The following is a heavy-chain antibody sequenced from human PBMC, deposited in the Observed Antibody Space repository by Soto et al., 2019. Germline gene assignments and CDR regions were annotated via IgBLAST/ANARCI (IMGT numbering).Heavy chain of an antibody. D-gene: IGHD2-21*02. V-gene: IGHV3-11*01. CDR3: ARGVGKQCTFSDCGLYY. CDR1: GFTFSDYY. Sequence: GESLKISCVGSGFTFSDYYLTWIRQAPGKGLEWVSYIRSSGNMIYYADSVKGRFTMSRDNANNSLHLQMNSLRAEDTAVYYCARGVGKQCTFSDCGLYYWGQGTLVTVS. CDR2: IRSSGNMI. J-gene: IGHJ4*02.